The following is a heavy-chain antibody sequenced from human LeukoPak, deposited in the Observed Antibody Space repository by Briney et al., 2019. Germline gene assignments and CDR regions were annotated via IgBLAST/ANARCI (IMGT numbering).Heavy chain of an antibody. V-gene: IGHV3-23*01. D-gene: IGHD3-22*01. CDR2: IGRSGGDA. Sequence: PGGSLRLSCAVSGFTFSSYAMSWVRQAPGKGLEWVSTIGRSGGDAYYADSVKGRFAVSRDNSKNTLHLQMNSLRAEDTAVYFCAKRGVVIRVILVGFHKEAYYFDSWGQGALVTVSS. J-gene: IGHJ4*02. CDR3: AKRGVVIRVILVGFHKEAYYFDS. CDR1: GFTFSSYA.